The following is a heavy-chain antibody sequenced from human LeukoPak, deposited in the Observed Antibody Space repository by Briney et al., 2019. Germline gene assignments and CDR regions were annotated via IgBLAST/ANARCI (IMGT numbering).Heavy chain of an antibody. D-gene: IGHD6-13*01. CDR1: GFTFSSYA. V-gene: IGHV3-23*01. J-gene: IGHJ4*02. CDR3: AKDGSWYTTWPPYYFDY. Sequence: PGGSLRLSCAASGFTFSSYAMSWVRQAPGKGLEWVPAISGSGGSTYYADSVKGRFTISRDNSKNTLYLQMNSLRAEDTAVYYCAKDGSWYTTWPPYYFDYWGQGTLVTVSS. CDR2: ISGSGGST.